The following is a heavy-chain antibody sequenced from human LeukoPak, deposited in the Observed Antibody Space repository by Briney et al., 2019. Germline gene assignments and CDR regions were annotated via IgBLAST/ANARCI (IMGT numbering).Heavy chain of an antibody. Sequence: PGGSLRLSCAASGFTFSSYWMHWVRQGPGIGLVWVSRINGEGSIVNYADSVKGRFTISRDNAKNTLDLQMNSLRVEDTAVYFCAREWGNSVLPLDYWGQGTLVAGSP. J-gene: IGHJ4*02. CDR3: AREWGNSVLPLDY. V-gene: IGHV3-74*01. D-gene: IGHD3-16*01. CDR2: INGEGSIV. CDR1: GFTFSSYW.